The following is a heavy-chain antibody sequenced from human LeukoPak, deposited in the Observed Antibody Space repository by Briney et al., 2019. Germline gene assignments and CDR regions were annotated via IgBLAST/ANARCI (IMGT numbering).Heavy chain of an antibody. D-gene: IGHD5-18*01. CDR1: GYTFTRYY. V-gene: IGHV1-8*01. CDR2: MNPNSGNT. Sequence: ASVKLSCKASGYTFTRYYINWVRQATAQGLEWMGWMNPNSGNTGYAQKFQGRVTMTRNTSISTDYMELSSLRSEDTAVYYCARGGIQLWSGDYWGQGTLVTVSS. CDR3: ARGGIQLWSGDY. J-gene: IGHJ4*02.